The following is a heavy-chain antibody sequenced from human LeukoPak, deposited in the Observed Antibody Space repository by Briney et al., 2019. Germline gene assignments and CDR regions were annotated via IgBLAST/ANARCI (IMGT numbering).Heavy chain of an antibody. J-gene: IGHJ4*02. CDR1: GFSFSGHW. CDR2: ISPTGSTT. Sequence: GGSLRLSCTASGFSFSGHWMHWARQLPGKGLVWVSRISPTGSTTSYADSVKGRCTVSRDNAKNTLYLQVNNLRAEDTAVYYCARGPNSNWSGLDFWGQGTLLTVSS. V-gene: IGHV3-74*01. D-gene: IGHD6-6*01. CDR3: ARGPNSNWSGLDF.